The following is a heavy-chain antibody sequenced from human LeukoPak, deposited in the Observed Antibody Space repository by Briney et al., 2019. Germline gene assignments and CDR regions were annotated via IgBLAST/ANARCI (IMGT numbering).Heavy chain of an antibody. D-gene: IGHD5-18*01. Sequence: GGSLRLSCAASGFTLSDSYMSWFRQAPRKGLEWISYISRSGDTICYADSVKGRFTISRDNAKNTLSLQMSSLRAEDTAVYYCARAVGYTYGYGYWGQGTLVTVSP. CDR1: GFTLSDSY. CDR3: ARAVGYTYGYGY. CDR2: ISRSGDTI. J-gene: IGHJ4*02. V-gene: IGHV3-11*01.